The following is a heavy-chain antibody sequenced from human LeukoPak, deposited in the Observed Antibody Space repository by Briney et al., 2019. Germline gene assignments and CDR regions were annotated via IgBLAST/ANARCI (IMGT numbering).Heavy chain of an antibody. J-gene: IGHJ5*02. CDR1: GYTFTSYA. CDR2: INAGNGNS. CDR3: ARDPVSYDYVWGSYRPPGWFDP. V-gene: IGHV1-3*01. Sequence: ASVKVSCKASGYTFTSYAMHWVRQAPGQRLEWMGWINAGNGNSKYSQKFQGRVTITRDTSASTAYMELSSLRSEDTAVYYCARDPVSYDYVWGSYRPPGWFDPWGQGTLVTVSS. D-gene: IGHD3-16*02.